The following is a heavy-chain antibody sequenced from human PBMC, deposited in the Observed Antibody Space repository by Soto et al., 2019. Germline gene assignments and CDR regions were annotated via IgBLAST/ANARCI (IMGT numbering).Heavy chain of an antibody. J-gene: IGHJ4*02. CDR1: GFTCSTYW. V-gene: IGHV3-7*05. CDR3: ARIHSSVWYYFDY. D-gene: IGHD6-19*01. CDR2: IKHDGSDK. Sequence: EVQLVESGGGLVQPGGSLRLSCAASGFTCSTYWMSWVRQPPGKGLEWVANIKHDGSDKYYADSVQGRFTISRDNAKNSLYLQMNSLRAEDTAVDYCARIHSSVWYYFDYWGQGTLVTVSS.